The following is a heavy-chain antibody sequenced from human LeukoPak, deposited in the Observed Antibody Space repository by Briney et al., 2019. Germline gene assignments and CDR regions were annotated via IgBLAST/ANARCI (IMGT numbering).Heavy chain of an antibody. V-gene: IGHV1-69*13. CDR3: AREEYTVVTDYYYGMDV. CDR1: GGTFSSYA. J-gene: IGHJ6*02. D-gene: IGHD2-21*02. CDR2: IIPIFGTA. Sequence: SVKVSCKASGGTFSSYAISWVRQAPGQGLEWMGGIIPIFGTANYAQKFQGRVTITADESTSTAYMELSSLRSEDTAVYYCAREEYTVVTDYYYGMDVWGQGTTVTVFS.